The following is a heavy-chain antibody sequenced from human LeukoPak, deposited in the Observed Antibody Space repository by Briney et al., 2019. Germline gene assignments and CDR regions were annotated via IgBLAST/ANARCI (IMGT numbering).Heavy chain of an antibody. Sequence: GGSLRLSCAASGFTFSSYSMNWVRQAPGKGLEWVSYISSSSSTIYYADSVKGRFTISRDNAKNSLYLQMNSLRAEDTAVYYCARAGMETDPLDYYYYMDVWGKGTTVTVSS. V-gene: IGHV3-48*04. J-gene: IGHJ6*03. CDR2: ISSSSSTI. CDR1: GFTFSSYS. D-gene: IGHD5-18*01. CDR3: ARAGMETDPLDYYYYMDV.